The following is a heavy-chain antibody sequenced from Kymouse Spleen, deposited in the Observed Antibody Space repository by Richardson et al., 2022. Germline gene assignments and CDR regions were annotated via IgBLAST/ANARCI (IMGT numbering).Heavy chain of an antibody. CDR1: GGSFSGYY. CDR2: INHSGST. CDR3: ARGRWLQFFDY. J-gene: IGHJ4*02. Sequence: QVQLQQWGAGLLKPSETLSLTCAVYGGSFSGYYWSWIRQPPGKGLEWIGEINHSGSTNYNPSLKSRVTISVDTSKNQFSLKLSSVTAADTAVYYCARGRWLQFFDYWGQGTLVTVSS. D-gene: IGHD5-24*01. V-gene: IGHV4-34*01.